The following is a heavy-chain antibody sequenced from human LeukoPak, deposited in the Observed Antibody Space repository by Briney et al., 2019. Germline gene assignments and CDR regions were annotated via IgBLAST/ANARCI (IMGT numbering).Heavy chain of an antibody. Sequence: GGSLRLSCAASGFTFSSYWMSWVRQAPGKGLEWVSSISSSSSYIYYADSVKGRFTISRDNAKNSLYLQMNSLRAEDTAVYYCARVGYCSGGSCFDYWGQGTLVTVSS. J-gene: IGHJ4*02. V-gene: IGHV3-21*01. CDR2: ISSSSSYI. D-gene: IGHD2-15*01. CDR3: ARVGYCSGGSCFDY. CDR1: GFTFSSYW.